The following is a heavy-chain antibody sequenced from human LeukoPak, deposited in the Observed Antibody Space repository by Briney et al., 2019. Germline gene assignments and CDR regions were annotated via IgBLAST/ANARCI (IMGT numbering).Heavy chain of an antibody. Sequence: PGGSLRLSCAASGFTFSSYGMHWVRQAPGKGLEWVAVISYDGSNKYYADSVKGRFTISRDNSKNTLYVQMNSLRSEDTAVYYCAKGVHSAIVVARGLEGADYWGQGTLVTVSS. V-gene: IGHV3-30*18. CDR3: AKGVHSAIVVARGLEGADY. J-gene: IGHJ4*02. D-gene: IGHD3-22*01. CDR1: GFTFSSYG. CDR2: ISYDGSNK.